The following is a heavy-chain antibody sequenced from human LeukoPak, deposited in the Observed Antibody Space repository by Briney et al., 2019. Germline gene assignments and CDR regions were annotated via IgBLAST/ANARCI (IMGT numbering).Heavy chain of an antibody. CDR3: ARGAAAIPQKRNWFDP. CDR2: INHSGST. CDR1: GGSFSGYY. Sequence: SETLSLTCAVYGGSFSGYYWSWIRQPPGKGLEWIGEINHSGSTNYNPSLKSRVTISVDTSKNQFSLKLSSVTAADTAVYYCARGAAAIPQKRNWFDPWGQGTLVTVSS. J-gene: IGHJ5*02. D-gene: IGHD2-2*01. V-gene: IGHV4-34*01.